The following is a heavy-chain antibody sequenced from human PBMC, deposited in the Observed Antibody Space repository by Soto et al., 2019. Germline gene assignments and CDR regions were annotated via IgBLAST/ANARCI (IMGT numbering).Heavy chain of an antibody. CDR3: AKVALVVVAATYFDY. Sequence: GGSLRLSCAASGFTFSSYAMSWVRQAPGKGLEWVSAISGSGGSTYYAESVKGRFTISRDNSKNTLYLQMNSLRAEDTAVYYCAKVALVVVAATYFDYWGQGTLVTVSS. D-gene: IGHD2-15*01. CDR2: ISGSGGST. V-gene: IGHV3-23*01. CDR1: GFTFSSYA. J-gene: IGHJ4*02.